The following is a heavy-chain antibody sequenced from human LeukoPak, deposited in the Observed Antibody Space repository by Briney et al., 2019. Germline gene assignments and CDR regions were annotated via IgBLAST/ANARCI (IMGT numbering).Heavy chain of an antibody. CDR1: GYTFTGYH. Sequence: ASVKVSCKASGYTFTGYHMHWVRQAPGQGLEWMGRINPNSGDTNYAQKFQGRVTITADESTSTAYMELSSLRSEDTAVYYCAREKQGHSLYNWFDPWGQGTLVTVSS. CDR3: AREKQGHSLYNWFDP. CDR2: INPNSGDT. V-gene: IGHV1-2*06. J-gene: IGHJ5*02. D-gene: IGHD5-18*01.